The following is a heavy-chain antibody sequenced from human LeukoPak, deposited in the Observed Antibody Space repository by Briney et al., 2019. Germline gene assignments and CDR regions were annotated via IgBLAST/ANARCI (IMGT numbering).Heavy chain of an antibody. D-gene: IGHD1-26*01. CDR1: GYTFTAYW. CDR3: GRHQHSGSYGAFDI. CDR2: IHPGDSDT. V-gene: IGHV5-51*01. Sequence: RGDSLKISCQGSGYTFTAYWIGWVRQMPGKGLEWVGIIHPGDSDTRYSPSFQGQVTISADKSITTAYLQWSSLKASDTAMYYCGRHQHSGSYGAFDIWGQGTMVTVSS. J-gene: IGHJ3*02.